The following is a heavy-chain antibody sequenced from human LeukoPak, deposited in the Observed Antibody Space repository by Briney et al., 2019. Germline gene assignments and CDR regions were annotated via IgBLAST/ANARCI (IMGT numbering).Heavy chain of an antibody. CDR3: AKGDGITGTTEGVFDY. CDR2: ISWNSGSI. J-gene: IGHJ4*02. Sequence: GGSLRLSCAASGFTFDDYAMHWVCQAPGKGLEWVSGISWNSGSIGYADSVKGRFTISRGNAKNSLYLQMNSLRAEDTALYYCAKGDGITGTTEGVFDYWGQGTLVTVSS. CDR1: GFTFDDYA. V-gene: IGHV3-9*01. D-gene: IGHD1-7*01.